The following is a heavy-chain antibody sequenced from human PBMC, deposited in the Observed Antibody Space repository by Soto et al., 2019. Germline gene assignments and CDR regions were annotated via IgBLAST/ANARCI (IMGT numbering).Heavy chain of an antibody. V-gene: IGHV1-3*01. Sequence: ASVKVSCKASGNTFPNYAIHWVRQAPGQRLEWMGWINGGNGNTYYSEHFQGRVTSTRDTSAGTVYMQLSSLTSEDTAVYYCARDDSGFSGSHYIDYFNYWGQGALVTVSS. D-gene: IGHD1-26*01. J-gene: IGHJ4*02. CDR1: GNTFPNYA. CDR3: ARDDSGFSGSHYIDYFNY. CDR2: INGGNGNT.